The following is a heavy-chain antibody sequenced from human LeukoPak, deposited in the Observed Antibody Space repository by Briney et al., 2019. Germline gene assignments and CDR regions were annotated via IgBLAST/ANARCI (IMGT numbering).Heavy chain of an antibody. CDR2: IYTSGST. CDR3: ARVAFGGTVPSYYFDY. J-gene: IGHJ4*02. V-gene: IGHV4-4*07. Sequence: SETLSLTCTVSGGSISSYYWSWTRQPAGKGLEWIGRIYTSGSTNYNPSLKSRVTISVDTSKNQFSLKLSSVTAADTAVYYCARVAFGGTVPSYYFDYWGQGTLVTVSS. D-gene: IGHD3-16*01. CDR1: GGSISSYY.